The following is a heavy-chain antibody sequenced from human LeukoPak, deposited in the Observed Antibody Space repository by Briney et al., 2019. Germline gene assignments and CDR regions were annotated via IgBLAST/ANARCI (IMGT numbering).Heavy chain of an antibody. CDR2: IYPGDSDT. CDR3: ARQGCSSTSCYNWFDP. Sequence: GESLKISCKGSGYSFTSYWIGWVRQMPRKGLEWMGIIYPGDSDTRYSPSFQGQVTISADKSISTAYLQWSSLKASDTAMYYCARQGCSSTSCYNWFDPWGQGTLVTVPS. V-gene: IGHV5-51*01. CDR1: GYSFTSYW. D-gene: IGHD2-2*01. J-gene: IGHJ5*02.